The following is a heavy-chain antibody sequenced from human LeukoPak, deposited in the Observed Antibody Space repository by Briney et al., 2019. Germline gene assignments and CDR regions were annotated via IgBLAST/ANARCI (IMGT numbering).Heavy chain of an antibody. Sequence: GGSLRLSCAASGFTFSNAWMSWVRQAPGKGLEWVGRIKSKTDGGTTDYAAPVKGRFTISRDDSNNTLYLQMNSLKTEDTAVYYCTGVITPYYYYGMDVWGQGTTVTVSS. CDR3: TGVITPYYYYGMDV. V-gene: IGHV3-15*01. J-gene: IGHJ6*02. CDR1: GFTFSNAW. CDR2: IKSKTDGGTT. D-gene: IGHD3-22*01.